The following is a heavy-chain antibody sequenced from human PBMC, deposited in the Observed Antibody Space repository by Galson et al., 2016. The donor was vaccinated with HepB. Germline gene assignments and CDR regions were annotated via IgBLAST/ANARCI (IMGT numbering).Heavy chain of an antibody. V-gene: IGHV3-9*01. CDR2: ITWNSYNI. CDR3: ARDVGGTYSSWFDV. Sequence: SLRLSCAASGFTFDDYAMHWVRQVPGKGLQWVSGITWNSYNIDYADSVKGRFTISRDNARNSLYLQMNSLRPEDTALYYCARDVGGTYSSWFDVWGQGTTVTVSS. J-gene: IGHJ6*02. CDR1: GFTFDDYA. D-gene: IGHD3-10*01.